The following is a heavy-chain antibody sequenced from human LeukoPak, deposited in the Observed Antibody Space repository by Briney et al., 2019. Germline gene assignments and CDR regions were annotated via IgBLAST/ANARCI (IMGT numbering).Heavy chain of an antibody. CDR3: ARQSLPIFGELDY. Sequence: SETLSLTCTVSGGSISSYYWSWIRQPPVKGREWIGYIYYSGSTNYNPSLKSRVTISVDTSKNQFSLKLSSVTAADTAVYYCARQSLPIFGELDYWGQGTLVTVSS. J-gene: IGHJ4*02. D-gene: IGHD3-10*02. CDR2: IYYSGST. CDR1: GGSISSYY. V-gene: IGHV4-59*08.